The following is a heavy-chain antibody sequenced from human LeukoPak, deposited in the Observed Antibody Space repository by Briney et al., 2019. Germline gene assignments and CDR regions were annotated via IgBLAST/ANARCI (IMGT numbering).Heavy chain of an antibody. CDR2: ISSSSSYI. D-gene: IGHD3-10*01. CDR3: ARGPALWFGELLGYFDY. Sequence: PGGSLRLSCAASGFTFSSYSMNWVRQAPGKGLEWVSSISSSSSYIYYADSVKGRFTISRDNSKNTLYLQMNSLRAEDTAVYYCARGPALWFGELLGYFDYWGRGTLVTVSS. CDR1: GFTFSSYS. V-gene: IGHV3-21*01. J-gene: IGHJ4*02.